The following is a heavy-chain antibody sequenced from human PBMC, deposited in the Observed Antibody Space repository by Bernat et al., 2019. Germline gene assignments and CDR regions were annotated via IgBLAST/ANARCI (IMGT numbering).Heavy chain of an antibody. CDR3: ARLKTFYNPVDY. CDR2: IYPGDSDT. Sequence: EVQLVQSGTEVKKPGESLKISCKGSGYTFSNYWIVWVRQMPGKGVEWMGIIYPGDSDTRYSPSFQGQVTISADKSISTAYLQWSGLQASDTAIYYCARLKTFYNPVDYWGQGTLVTVSS. CDR1: GYTFSNYW. J-gene: IGHJ4*02. V-gene: IGHV5-51*01. D-gene: IGHD1-14*01.